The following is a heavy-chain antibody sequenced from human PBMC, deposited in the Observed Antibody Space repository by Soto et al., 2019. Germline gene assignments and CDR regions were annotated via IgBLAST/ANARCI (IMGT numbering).Heavy chain of an antibody. J-gene: IGHJ5*02. CDR2: IYDSGIT. CDR1: GGSIINGRVY. D-gene: IGHD3-3*01. CDR3: VRHTTSALWSGHYPRPNCFDP. V-gene: IGHV4-39*01. Sequence: QLQLQESGPGLVKPSETLSLSCTVSGGSIINGRVYWGWIRQPPGIGLEWIGSIYDSGITFYNPSLQSRATISVDTSKNQFSLTGNSVTAADSAVYYCVRHTTSALWSGHYPRPNCFDPWGQGTPVTVSS.